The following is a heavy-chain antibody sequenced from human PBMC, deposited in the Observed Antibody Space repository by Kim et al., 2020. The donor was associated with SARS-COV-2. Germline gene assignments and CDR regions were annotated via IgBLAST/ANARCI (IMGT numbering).Heavy chain of an antibody. J-gene: IGHJ4*02. D-gene: IGHD1-26*01. V-gene: IGHV3-53*01. Sequence: ADSGKGRVTISRDNTKTTLYLTMNSLRDADTAVYYCASGATSGSYGYFDYWGQGTLVTVSS. CDR3: ASGATSGSYGYFDY.